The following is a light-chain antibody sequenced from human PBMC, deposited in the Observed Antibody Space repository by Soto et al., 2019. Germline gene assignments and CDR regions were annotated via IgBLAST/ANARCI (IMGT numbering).Light chain of an antibody. CDR3: CSYAGSYSYV. Sequence: QSALTQPRSVSGSPGQSVTISCTGTSSDVGGYNYVSWYQEQPGKAPKLMIYDVSKRPSGVPDRFSGSKSGNTASLTISGLQAEDEADYYCCSYAGSYSYVFGTGIKLTVL. CDR2: DVS. V-gene: IGLV2-11*01. J-gene: IGLJ1*01. CDR1: SSDVGGYNY.